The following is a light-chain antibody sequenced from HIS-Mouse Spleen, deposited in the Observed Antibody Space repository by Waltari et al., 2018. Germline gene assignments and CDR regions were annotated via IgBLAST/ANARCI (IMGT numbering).Light chain of an antibody. CDR1: SSNIGSNY. J-gene: IGLJ1*01. V-gene: IGLV1-47*01. Sequence: QSVLTQPPSASGTPGQRVTISCSGSSSNIGSNYVYWYQQLPGTAPKPLIYRNNQRPSGVPDRFSGSKSGPSASLAISGLRSEDEADYYCAAWDDSLSGYVFGTGTKVTVL. CDR3: AAWDDSLSGYV. CDR2: RNN.